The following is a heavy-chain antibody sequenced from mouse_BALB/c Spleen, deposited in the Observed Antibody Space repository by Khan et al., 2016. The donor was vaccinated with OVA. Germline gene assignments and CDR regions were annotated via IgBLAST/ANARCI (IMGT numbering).Heavy chain of an antibody. V-gene: IGHV5-6*01. Sequence: EVQLLETGGDLVRPGGSLKLSCAASGFTFSAYGMSWVRQSPDKRLEWVATINSDGYYTYYPDSLKGRFIISRDNAKNTLYLQMHSLKSEDTAMYYGASHLSGSFAYGGQGTLVTVSA. D-gene: IGHD1-3*01. CDR2: INSDGYYT. J-gene: IGHJ3*01. CDR3: ASHLSGSFAY. CDR1: GFTFSAYG.